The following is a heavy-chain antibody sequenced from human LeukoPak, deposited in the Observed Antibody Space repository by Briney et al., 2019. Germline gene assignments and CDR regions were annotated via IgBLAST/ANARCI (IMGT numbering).Heavy chain of an antibody. Sequence: GASVKVSCKASGGTFSSYAISWVRQAPGQGLEWMGGIIPIFGTANYAQKFQGRVTITADESTSTAYMELSSLRSEDTAVYYCARGHYDSSGYYLYEFDYWGQGTLVTVSS. D-gene: IGHD3-22*01. CDR2: IIPIFGTA. J-gene: IGHJ4*02. CDR3: ARGHYDSSGYYLYEFDY. CDR1: GGTFSSYA. V-gene: IGHV1-69*13.